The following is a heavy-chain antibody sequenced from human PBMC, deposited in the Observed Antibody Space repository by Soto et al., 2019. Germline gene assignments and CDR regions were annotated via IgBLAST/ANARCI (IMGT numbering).Heavy chain of an antibody. CDR1: GYTFTSYD. V-gene: IGHV1-8*01. Sequence: GESLKISCKASGYTFTSYDINWVRQATGQGLEWMGWMNPNSGNTGYAQKFQGRVTMTRNTSISTAYMELSSLRSEDTAVYYCARGNGVRNRVVLMVYATHYYYYYMDVWGKGTTVTVSS. J-gene: IGHJ6*03. CDR3: ARGNGVRNRVVLMVYATHYYYYYMDV. CDR2: MNPNSGNT. D-gene: IGHD2-8*01.